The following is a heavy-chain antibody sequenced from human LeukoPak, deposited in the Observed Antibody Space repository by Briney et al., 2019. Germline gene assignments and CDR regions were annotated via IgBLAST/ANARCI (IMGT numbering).Heavy chain of an antibody. J-gene: IGHJ3*01. D-gene: IGHD6-19*01. Sequence: ASVKVSCKVSGYNLTELSMHWVRQAPGKGLEWLGGFDPEDGEAIYAQKFQGRVTMTEDTSTDTTYVELSSLRSEDTAVYYCATDAGYSSGPNAFDLWGQGTMVTVSS. CDR2: FDPEDGEA. V-gene: IGHV1-24*01. CDR1: GYNLTELS. CDR3: ATDAGYSSGPNAFDL.